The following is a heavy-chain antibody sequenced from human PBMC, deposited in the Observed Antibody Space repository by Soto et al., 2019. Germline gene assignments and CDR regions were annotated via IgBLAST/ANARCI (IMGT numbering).Heavy chain of an antibody. CDR2: IYYSGST. CDR3: AGHPIGYSGYDSDY. V-gene: IGHV4-39*01. Sequence: XXTLSLPFTVSGGSISSSSYYWGFIRQPPGKGLEWIGSIYYSGSTYYNPPLKSRVTISVDTSKNQFSLKLSSVPAADTVVLYCAGHPIGYSGYDSDYWGQGTLVTVS. J-gene: IGHJ4*02. CDR1: GGSISSSSYY. D-gene: IGHD5-12*01.